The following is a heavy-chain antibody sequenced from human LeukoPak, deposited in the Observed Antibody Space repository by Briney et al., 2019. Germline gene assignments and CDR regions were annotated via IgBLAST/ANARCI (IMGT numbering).Heavy chain of an antibody. J-gene: IGHJ4*02. D-gene: IGHD3-22*01. CDR3: ARSGTAYDSSGYHRLYYFDY. CDR2: INPSGGST. V-gene: IGHV1-46*01. Sequence: MXXINPSGGSTSYAQKFQGRVTMTRDTSTSTVYMELSSLRSEDTAVYYCARSGTAYDSSGYHRLYYFDYWGQGTLVTVSS.